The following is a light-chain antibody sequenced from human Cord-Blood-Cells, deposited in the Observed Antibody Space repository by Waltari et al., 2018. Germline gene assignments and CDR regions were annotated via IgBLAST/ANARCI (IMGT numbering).Light chain of an antibody. Sequence: SYELTQPPSVSVSLGQMARITCSGEALPKKYAYWYQQKPGQFPVLVIYKDSERPSGIPERFSGASSGKIVTLTISGVQAEDEADYYCLSADSSATYAVFGGGTKLTVL. CDR1: ALPKKY. CDR2: KDS. V-gene: IGLV3-16*01. CDR3: LSADSSATYAV. J-gene: IGLJ2*01.